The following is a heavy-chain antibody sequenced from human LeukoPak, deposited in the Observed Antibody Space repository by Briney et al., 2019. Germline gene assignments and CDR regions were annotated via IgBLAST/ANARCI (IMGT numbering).Heavy chain of an antibody. CDR3: ARDHDFWSGYYYY. D-gene: IGHD3-3*01. CDR1: GFTFSSYS. V-gene: IGHV3-21*01. CDR2: ISSSSSYI. J-gene: IGHJ4*02. Sequence: PGGSLRLSCAASGFTFSSYSMNWVRQAPGKGLEWVSSISSSSSYIYYADSVKGRFTISRDNAKSSLYLQMNSLRAEDTAVYYCARDHDFWSGYYYYWGQGTLVTVSS.